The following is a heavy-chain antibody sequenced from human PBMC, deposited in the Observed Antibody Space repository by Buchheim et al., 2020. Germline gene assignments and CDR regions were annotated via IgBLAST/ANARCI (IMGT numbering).Heavy chain of an antibody. Sequence: QVQVVESGGGVVQPGRSLRLSCAASGFAFSSYGMHWVRQAPGKGLEWVAVISYDGSNQFYADSVKGRFTISRDNSKNTVYLQMNSLVAEDTAVYYCAKVAALRYYIYYFDYWSQGTL. CDR3: AKVAALRYYIYYFDY. J-gene: IGHJ4*02. CDR2: ISYDGSNQ. CDR1: GFAFSSYG. V-gene: IGHV3-30*18. D-gene: IGHD3-22*01.